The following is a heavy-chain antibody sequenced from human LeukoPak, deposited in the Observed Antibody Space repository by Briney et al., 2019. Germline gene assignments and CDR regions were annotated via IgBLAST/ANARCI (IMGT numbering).Heavy chain of an antibody. Sequence: SETLSLTCSVSGGSIDSGGYHWNWIRQSPGKGLECIGRIKATGSTTYNPSLKGRVTILLDKPKNQFSLTLTSVTAADTAVYYCARGFGYGSGDYSWFDSWGQGTLVSVSS. D-gene: IGHD3-10*01. CDR1: GGSIDSGGYH. V-gene: IGHV4-61*02. J-gene: IGHJ5*01. CDR3: ARGFGYGSGDYSWFDS. CDR2: IKATGST.